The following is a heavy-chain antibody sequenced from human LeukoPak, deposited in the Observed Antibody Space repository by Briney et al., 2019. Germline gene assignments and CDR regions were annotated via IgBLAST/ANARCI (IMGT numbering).Heavy chain of an antibody. CDR3: ARVGALSSSWLLY. D-gene: IGHD6-13*01. J-gene: IGHJ4*02. Sequence: PGGSLRLSCAASGFIFSSYWMSWVRQAPGKGLEWGANIKRDGSEKYYVDSVKGRFTISRHNAKNSLYLQMNSLRAEDTAVYYCARVGALSSSWLLYWGQGTLVTVSS. CDR1: GFIFSSYW. V-gene: IGHV3-7*01. CDR2: IKRDGSEK.